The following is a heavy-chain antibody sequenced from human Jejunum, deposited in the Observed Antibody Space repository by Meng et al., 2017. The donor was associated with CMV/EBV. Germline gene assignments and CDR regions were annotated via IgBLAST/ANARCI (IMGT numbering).Heavy chain of an antibody. V-gene: IGHV3-23*01. Sequence: LSGAASGFTVWNTGMIWVRQPSGKGLEWVSRISGTDTSTYYADSVKGRFTISRDNSKNMVYLQMNSLRAEDTAVYYCAKTGGGIDYWGQGTLVTVSS. J-gene: IGHJ4*02. CDR3: AKTGGGIDY. D-gene: IGHD1-14*01. CDR1: GFTVWNTG. CDR2: ISGTDTST.